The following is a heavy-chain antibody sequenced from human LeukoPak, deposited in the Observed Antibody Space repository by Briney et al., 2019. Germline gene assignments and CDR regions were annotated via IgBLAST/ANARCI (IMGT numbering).Heavy chain of an antibody. D-gene: IGHD3-22*01. V-gene: IGHV4-59*11. CDR3: ASGYYVSTFDY. CDR1: GGSISSHY. Sequence: SETLSLTCTASGGSISSHYWSWIRQPPGKGLEWIGYIYYSGSTNYNPSLKSRVTISVDASKNQFSLKLSSVTAADTAVYYCASGYYVSTFDYWGQGTLVTVSS. CDR2: IYYSGST. J-gene: IGHJ4*02.